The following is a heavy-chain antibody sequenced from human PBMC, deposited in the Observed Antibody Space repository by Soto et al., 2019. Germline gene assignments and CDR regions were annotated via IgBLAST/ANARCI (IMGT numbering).Heavy chain of an antibody. CDR3: ARERQQLCDD. Sequence: ASVQVSCKASGYTFTSYYIHWVRQAPGQGLEWMGIINPSGGSTSYAQKFQGRVTMTRDTSTSTVYMELSSLRSEDTAVYDCARERQQLCDDWGQGTLVTVAS. CDR1: GYTFTSYY. CDR2: INPSGGST. D-gene: IGHD6-13*01. V-gene: IGHV1-46*01. J-gene: IGHJ4*02.